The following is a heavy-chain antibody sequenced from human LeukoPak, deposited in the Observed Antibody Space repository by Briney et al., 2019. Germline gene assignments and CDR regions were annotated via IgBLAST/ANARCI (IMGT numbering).Heavy chain of an antibody. J-gene: IGHJ3*02. CDR1: GGTFSSYA. CDR2: IIPIFGTA. V-gene: IGHV1-69*13. Sequence: ASVKVSCKASGGTFSSYAISWVRQAPGQGLEWMGGIIPIFGTANYAQKFQGRVTITADESTSTAYMELSSLRSEDTAVYYCARDAAVLLWFGEHAFDIWGQGTMVTVSS. CDR3: ARDAAVLLWFGEHAFDI. D-gene: IGHD3-10*01.